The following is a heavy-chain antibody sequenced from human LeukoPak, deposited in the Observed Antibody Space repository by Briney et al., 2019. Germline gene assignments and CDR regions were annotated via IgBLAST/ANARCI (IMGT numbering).Heavy chain of an antibody. CDR2: VNRDGSET. CDR1: GFALSSHW. J-gene: IGHJ6*02. V-gene: IGHV3-7*03. Sequence: GGSLRLSCAASGFALSSHWMTWVRQVPGRGPEWVANVNRDGSETYYLDSVKGRFTISKDNAKNSLYLQMNSLRAEDTAFYHCARNNGMDVWGQGTTVIVSS. CDR3: ARNNGMDV.